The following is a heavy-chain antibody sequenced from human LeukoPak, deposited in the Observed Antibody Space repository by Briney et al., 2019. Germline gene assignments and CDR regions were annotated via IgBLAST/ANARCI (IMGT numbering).Heavy chain of an antibody. V-gene: IGHV3-43*01. Sequence: GGSLRLSCAASGFTFTNNGMNWVRQAPGKGLEWVSLINRRGHTFYADSVKGRFTISRDNSRNSVFLQMNSLRPEDTALYHCAKEVDCPSDCLFFHSWGQGTLVTVSS. CDR2: INRRGHT. CDR3: AKEVDCPSDCLFFHS. D-gene: IGHD2-21*02. J-gene: IGHJ4*02. CDR1: GFTFTNNG.